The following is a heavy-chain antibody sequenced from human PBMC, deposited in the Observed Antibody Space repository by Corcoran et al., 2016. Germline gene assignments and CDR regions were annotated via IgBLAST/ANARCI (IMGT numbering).Heavy chain of an antibody. D-gene: IGHD4-17*01. CDR1: GYSISSGYY. V-gene: IGHV4-38-2*02. CDR2: IYHSGST. Sequence: QVQLQESGPGLVKPSETLSLTCTVSGYSISSGYYWGWIRQPPGKGLEWIGSIYHSGSTYYNPSLKSRVTISVDTSKNQFSLKLSSVTAADTAVYYCARDGDYGLFDIWGQGTMVTVSS. CDR3: ARDGDYGLFDI. J-gene: IGHJ3*02.